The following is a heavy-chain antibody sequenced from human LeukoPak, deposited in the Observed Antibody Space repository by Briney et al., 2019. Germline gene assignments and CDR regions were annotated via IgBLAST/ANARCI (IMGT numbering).Heavy chain of an antibody. Sequence: GGSLRLSCAASGFAFSSYSMNWVRQAPGKGLEWVSYISSRSSNIYYADSVKGRFTISRDNAKNSLYLQMNSLRDEDTAVYYCARIPGGYYYGMDVWGQGTTVTVSS. J-gene: IGHJ6*02. V-gene: IGHV3-48*02. D-gene: IGHD3-16*01. CDR2: ISSRSSNI. CDR3: ARIPGGYYYGMDV. CDR1: GFAFSSYS.